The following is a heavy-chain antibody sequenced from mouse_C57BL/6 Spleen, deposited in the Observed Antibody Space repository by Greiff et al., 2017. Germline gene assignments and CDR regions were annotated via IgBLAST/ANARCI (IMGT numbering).Heavy chain of an antibody. V-gene: IGHV1-22*01. J-gene: IGHJ4*01. D-gene: IGHD1-1*01. CDR3: APYEGYAMDY. CDR1: GYTFTDYN. Sequence: DVQLQESGPELVKPGASVKMSCKASGYTFTDYNMHWVKQSHGKSLEWIGYINPNNGGTSYNQKFKGKATLTVNKSSSTAYMELRSLTSEDSAVYYCAPYEGYAMDYWGQGTSVTVSS. CDR2: INPNNGGT.